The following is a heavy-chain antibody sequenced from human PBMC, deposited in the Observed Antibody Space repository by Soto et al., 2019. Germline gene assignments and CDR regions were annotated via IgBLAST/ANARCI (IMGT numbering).Heavy chain of an antibody. V-gene: IGHV4-39*01. CDR1: GGSISSSSYY. J-gene: IGHJ6*02. D-gene: IGHD3-10*01. Sequence: TLSLTCTVSGGSISSSSYYWGWIRQPPGKGQERIGSIYYSGSTYYNPSLKSRVTISVDTSKNQFSLKLSSVTAADTAVYYCASFSSDGSGSYLYSYYGMDVWAKGLRSPAH. CDR2: IYYSGST. CDR3: ASFSSDGSGSYLYSYYGMDV.